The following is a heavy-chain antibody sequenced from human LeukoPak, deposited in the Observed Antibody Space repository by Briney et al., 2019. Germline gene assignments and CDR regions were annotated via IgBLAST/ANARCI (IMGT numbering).Heavy chain of an antibody. CDR1: GFTYSHFG. D-gene: IGHD4-11*01. Sequence: PTGGSLRLSCAGSGFTYSHFGMHWVCQAPGKGLEWVAVIWSDGTEKYYGDAVKGRFTISRDNSRNTVYLQMNNLRDDDTAVYYCAKDAQRGFDYSNSLEYWGQGTLVIVSS. CDR2: IWSDGTEK. J-gene: IGHJ4*02. V-gene: IGHV3-33*06. CDR3: AKDAQRGFDYSNSLEY.